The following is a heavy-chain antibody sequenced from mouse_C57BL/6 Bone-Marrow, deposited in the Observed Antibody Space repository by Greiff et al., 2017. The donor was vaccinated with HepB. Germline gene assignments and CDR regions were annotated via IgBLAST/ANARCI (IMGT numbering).Heavy chain of an antibody. V-gene: IGHV1-81*01. CDR3: ASSPYYYGSSYGFAY. Sequence: VQLQQSGAELARPGASVKLSCKASGYTFTSYGISWVKQRTGQGLEWIGEIYPRSGNTYYNEKFKGKATLTADKSSSTAYMELRSLTSEDSAVYFCASSPYYYGSSYGFAYWGQGTRVTVSA. D-gene: IGHD1-1*01. J-gene: IGHJ3*01. CDR2: IYPRSGNT. CDR1: GYTFTSYG.